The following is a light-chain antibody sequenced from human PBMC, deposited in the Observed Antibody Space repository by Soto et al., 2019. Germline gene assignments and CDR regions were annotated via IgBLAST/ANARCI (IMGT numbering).Light chain of an antibody. CDR2: GAS. V-gene: IGKV3-15*01. Sequence: EIVMTQSPATLSVSPGERATLSCRASQSVSTNLAWYQQKPGQALRLLISGASTRATGIPARFSGSGSGTEFTRTISSLQSEDFAVYYCLQYNDWPRTFGQGTKVEVK. J-gene: IGKJ1*01. CDR1: QSVSTN. CDR3: LQYNDWPRT.